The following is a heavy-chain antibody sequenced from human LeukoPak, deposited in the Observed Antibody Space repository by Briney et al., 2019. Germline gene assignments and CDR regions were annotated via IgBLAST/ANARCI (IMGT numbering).Heavy chain of an antibody. CDR3: AKGGLYYYGSGNRDGMDV. Sequence: GGSLRLSCAASGFTFSNYAMSWVRQAPGKGLEWVSAISGSGGSTYYADSVKGRFSISRDNSKKTLYLQMNSLRAEDTAVYYCAKGGLYYYGSGNRDGMDVWGQGTTVTVSS. CDR2: ISGSGGST. CDR1: GFTFSNYA. J-gene: IGHJ6*02. D-gene: IGHD3-10*01. V-gene: IGHV3-23*01.